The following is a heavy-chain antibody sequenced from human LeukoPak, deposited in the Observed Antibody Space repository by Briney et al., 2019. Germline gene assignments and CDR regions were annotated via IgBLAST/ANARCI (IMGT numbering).Heavy chain of an antibody. CDR2: IYYTGST. Sequence: SETLSLTCTVSRGSISSYYWSWIRQPSGKGLDWIGYIYYTGSTNYNPSLKSRVTLSVDTSKNQFSLKLSSVTAADTAVYYCARSGRGLATRFDPWGQGILVTVSS. V-gene: IGHV4-59*13. CDR3: ARSGRGLATRFDP. D-gene: IGHD1-26*01. J-gene: IGHJ5*02. CDR1: RGSISSYY.